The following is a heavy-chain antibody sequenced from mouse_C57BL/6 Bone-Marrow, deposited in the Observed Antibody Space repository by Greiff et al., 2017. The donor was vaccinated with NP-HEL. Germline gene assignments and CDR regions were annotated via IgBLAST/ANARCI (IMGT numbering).Heavy chain of an antibody. J-gene: IGHJ1*03. Sequence: QVHVKQSGAELMKPGASVKLSCKATGYTFTGYWIEWVKQRPGHGLEWIGEILPGSGSTNYNEKFKGKATFTADTSSNTAYMQLSSLTTEDSAIYYCARVLRLVALREGWYFDVWGTGTTVTVSS. D-gene: IGHD1-2*01. CDR1: GYTFTGYW. CDR3: ARVLRLVALREGWYFDV. V-gene: IGHV1-9*01. CDR2: ILPGSGST.